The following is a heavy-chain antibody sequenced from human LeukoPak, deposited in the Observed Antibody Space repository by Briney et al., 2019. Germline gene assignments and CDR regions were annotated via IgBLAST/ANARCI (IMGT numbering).Heavy chain of an antibody. V-gene: IGHV3-48*02. D-gene: IGHD2-21*02. J-gene: IGHJ4*02. Sequence: GGSLRLSCAASGFTFSSYSMNWVRQAPGKGLEWVSYISSSSSTIYYADSVKGRFTISRDNAKNSLYLQMNSLRDEDTAVYYCARDKYAHIVVVTANDYWGQGILVTVSS. CDR3: ARDKYAHIVVVTANDY. CDR2: ISSSSSTI. CDR1: GFTFSSYS.